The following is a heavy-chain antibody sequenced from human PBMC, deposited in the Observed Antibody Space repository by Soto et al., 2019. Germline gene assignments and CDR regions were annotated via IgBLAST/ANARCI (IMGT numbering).Heavy chain of an antibody. CDR2: ISSDESST. CDR1: GFTFSSYW. Sequence: EVQLVESGGGLVQPGGSLRLSCAASGFTFSSYWMHWVRQAPGKGLVWVSRISSDESSTNYADSVKGRFTISRDNAKNTRYLQMNSLRADDTAVYYCARDDGFGESLDYWGQGTLVTVSS. D-gene: IGHD3-10*01. J-gene: IGHJ4*02. CDR3: ARDDGFGESLDY. V-gene: IGHV3-74*01.